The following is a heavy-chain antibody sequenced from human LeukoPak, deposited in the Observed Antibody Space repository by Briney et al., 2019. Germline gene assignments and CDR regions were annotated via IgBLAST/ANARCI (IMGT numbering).Heavy chain of an antibody. CDR1: GFTFSSYS. V-gene: IGHV3-21*01. CDR2: ISSSSSYI. D-gene: IGHD4-23*01. J-gene: IGHJ3*02. CDR3: ARDRAVVDAFDI. Sequence: PGGSLRPSCAASGFTFSSYSMNWVRQAPGKGLEWVSSISSSSSYIYYADSVKGRFTIYRDNAQNSLYLQMNSLRAEDTAVYYCARDRAVVDAFDIWGQGTMVTVSS.